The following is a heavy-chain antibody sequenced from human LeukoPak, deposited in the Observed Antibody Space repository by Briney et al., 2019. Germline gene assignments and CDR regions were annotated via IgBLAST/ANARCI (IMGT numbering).Heavy chain of an antibody. CDR2: TNNDGSST. J-gene: IGHJ4*02. CDR3: VRGYCSGTSCYKVVVDY. Sequence: GGSLRLSCAASGFTFSSHWMHWVRQAPGKGLVWVSHTNNDGSSTSYADSVKGRFTISRDNAKNTLYLQMNSLRAEDTAVYYCVRGYCSGTSCYKVVVDYWGQGTLVTVSS. V-gene: IGHV3-74*01. CDR1: GFTFSSHW. D-gene: IGHD2-2*02.